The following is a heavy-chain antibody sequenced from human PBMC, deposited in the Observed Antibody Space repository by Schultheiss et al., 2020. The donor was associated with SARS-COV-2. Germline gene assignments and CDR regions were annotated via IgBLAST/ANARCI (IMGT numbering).Heavy chain of an antibody. V-gene: IGHV1-69*04. CDR3: ARDYYDSSGYYYDGY. CDR2: IIPIHGIA. J-gene: IGHJ4*02. D-gene: IGHD3-22*01. Sequence: SVKVSCKASGGTFSSYAISWVRQAPGQGLEWMGRIIPIHGIANYAQKFQGRVTITADKSTSTAYMELSSLRSEDTAVYYCARDYYDSSGYYYDGYWGQGTLVTVSS. CDR1: GGTFSSYA.